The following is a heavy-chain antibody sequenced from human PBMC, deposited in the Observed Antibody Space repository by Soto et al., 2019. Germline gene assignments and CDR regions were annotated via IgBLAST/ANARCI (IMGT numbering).Heavy chain of an antibody. CDR3: ARGGGVGVAGSAAFDM. CDR1: GYPVTAYY. J-gene: IGHJ3*02. D-gene: IGHD3-3*01. CDR2: INPATGAA. V-gene: IGHV1-2*02. Sequence: QLHLVQSGAVVKKPGASVTVSCSASGYPVTAYYMHWVRQAPGRGLEWMGGINPATGAAKYTQTFRGRVTVTRDPSRSKVFMELSGLTSEDTAVFYWARGGGVGVAGSAAFDMWGQGTLVTVSS.